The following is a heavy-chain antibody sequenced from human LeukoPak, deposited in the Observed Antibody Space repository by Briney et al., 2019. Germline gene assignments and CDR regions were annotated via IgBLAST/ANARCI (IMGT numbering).Heavy chain of an antibody. D-gene: IGHD6-19*01. J-gene: IGHJ4*02. CDR1: GYTFTNYY. CDR3: ARGELAVVYFDY. Sequence: ASVKVSCKASGYTFTNYYMHWVRQAPGQGLEWMGIINPSGGGTTYAQKFQGRVTMTTDTSTSTAYMELRSLRSDDTAVYYCARGELAVVYFDYWGQGTLVTVSS. V-gene: IGHV1-46*01. CDR2: INPSGGGT.